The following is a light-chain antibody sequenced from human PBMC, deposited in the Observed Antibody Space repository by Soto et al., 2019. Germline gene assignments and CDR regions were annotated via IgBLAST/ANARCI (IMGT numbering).Light chain of an antibody. CDR1: QGVSSNY. CDR2: GTS. Sequence: EIVLTQSPGTLSLSPGERATLSCRASQGVSSNYLAWYQQKSGQAPRLLLYGTSSRATGIPERFSGSGSGTDFTLTISRQEPEDFAVYYCQHYGSSRTFGQGTKVEIK. V-gene: IGKV3-20*01. J-gene: IGKJ1*01. CDR3: QHYGSSRT.